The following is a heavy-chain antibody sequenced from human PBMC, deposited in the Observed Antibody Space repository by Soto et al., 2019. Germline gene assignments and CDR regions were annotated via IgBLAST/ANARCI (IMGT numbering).Heavy chain of an antibody. CDR3: AREGVTFGPGAVRGAFDT. J-gene: IGHJ3*02. V-gene: IGHV1-69*05. D-gene: IGHD4-4*01. Sequence: QVQLVQSETEVRKPGSSVKVSCRASGGTFGSNAISWVRQAPGQGLEWMGNIIPIFGTTKNAQNFQGRVTHTTDESTNTAYMELRSLTSEDTAIYYCAREGVTFGPGAVRGAFDTWGQGTMVTVSS. CDR1: GGTFGSNA. CDR2: IIPIFGTT.